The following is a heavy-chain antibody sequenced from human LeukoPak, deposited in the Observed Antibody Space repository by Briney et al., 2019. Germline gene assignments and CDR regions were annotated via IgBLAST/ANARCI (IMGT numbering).Heavy chain of an antibody. CDR1: GFTFDDYA. CDR3: AKTTYYYDSSGYIDY. D-gene: IGHD3-22*01. J-gene: IGHJ4*02. V-gene: IGHV3-9*01. CDR2: ISWNSGSI. Sequence: GGSLRLSCAASGFTFDDYAMHWVRQAPGKGLEWVSGISWNSGSIGYADSVKGRFTISRDNAKKSLYLQMNSLRAEDTALYYCAKTTYYYDSSGYIDYWGQGTLVTVSS.